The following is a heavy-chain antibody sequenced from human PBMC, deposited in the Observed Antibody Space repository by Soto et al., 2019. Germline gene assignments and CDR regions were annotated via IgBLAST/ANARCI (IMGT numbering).Heavy chain of an antibody. CDR3: AKFVAGGVGGISLTYFDY. V-gene: IGHV3-23*01. CDR2: ISGSGGNT. CDR1: GFTFSSYA. Sequence: GGSLRLSCAASGFTFSSYAMTWVRQAPGKGLEWVSAISGSGGNTYYADSVKGRFTISKDNSKNTLYLEMNSLRVEDTAVYYCAKFVAGGVGGISLTYFDYWGQGTLVTVSS. J-gene: IGHJ4*02. D-gene: IGHD1-26*01.